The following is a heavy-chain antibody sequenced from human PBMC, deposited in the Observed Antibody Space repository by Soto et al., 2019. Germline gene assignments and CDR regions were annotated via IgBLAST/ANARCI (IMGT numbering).Heavy chain of an antibody. CDR1: GFTFSSYS. D-gene: IGHD2-2*01. J-gene: IGHJ4*02. Sequence: GGSLRLSCAASGFTFSSYSMNWVRQAPGKGLEWVSSISSSSSYIYYADSVKGRFTISRDNAKNSLYLQMNSLRAEDTAVYYCARDSRYCSSTSCYGDFDYWGQGTLVTVSS. CDR3: ARDSRYCSSTSCYGDFDY. CDR2: ISSSSSYI. V-gene: IGHV3-21*01.